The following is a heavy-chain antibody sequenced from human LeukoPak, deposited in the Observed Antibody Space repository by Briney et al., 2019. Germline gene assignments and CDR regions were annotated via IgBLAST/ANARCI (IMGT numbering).Heavy chain of an antibody. Sequence: GGSLRLSCAASGFTFNSYWMHWVRQVPGKGLEWVSAISGSGGSTYYADSVKGRFTISRDNSKNTLYLQMNSLRAEDTAVYYCAKVGTMVRGAKLEPYDYWGQGTLVTVSS. J-gene: IGHJ4*02. CDR3: AKVGTMVRGAKLEPYDY. CDR1: GFTFNSYW. CDR2: ISGSGGST. V-gene: IGHV3-23*01. D-gene: IGHD3-10*01.